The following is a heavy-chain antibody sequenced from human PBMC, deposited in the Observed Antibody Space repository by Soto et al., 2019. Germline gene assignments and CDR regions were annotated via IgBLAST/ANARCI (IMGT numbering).Heavy chain of an antibody. D-gene: IGHD1-26*01. CDR2: ISYDGSNK. CDR1: GFTFSSYA. J-gene: IGHJ4*02. CDR3: ARSEWEPLIGDY. V-gene: IGHV3-30-3*01. Sequence: GGSLRLSCAASGFTFSSYAMHWVRQAPGKGLEWVAVISYDGSNKYYADSVKGRFTISRDNSKNTLYLQMNSLRAEDTAVYYCARSEWEPLIGDYWGQGTLVTVSS.